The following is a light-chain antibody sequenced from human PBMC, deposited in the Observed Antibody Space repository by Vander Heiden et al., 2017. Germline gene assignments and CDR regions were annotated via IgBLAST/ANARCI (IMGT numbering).Light chain of an antibody. V-gene: IGLV2-14*03. Sequence: QSALTQPAPLSGSPRQSITISCNGTSRDVGGCNYVSWHQHQPGRAPRLMISDVQKRPSGVSHRFSGLKSGNTASLTISGRQAEDEADYYCASYTSSSTPVFGGGTKLTVL. J-gene: IGLJ2*01. CDR1: SRDVGGCNY. CDR2: DVQ. CDR3: ASYTSSSTPV.